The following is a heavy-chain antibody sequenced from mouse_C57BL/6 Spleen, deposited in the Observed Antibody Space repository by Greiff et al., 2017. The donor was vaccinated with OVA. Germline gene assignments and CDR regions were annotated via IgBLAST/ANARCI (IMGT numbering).Heavy chain of an antibody. V-gene: IGHV1-53*01. D-gene: IGHD2-2*01. CDR1: GYTFTSYW. Sequence: QVQLKQSGTELVKPGASVKLSCKASGYTFTSYWMHWVKQRPGQGLEWIGNINPSNGGTNYNEKFKSKATLTVDKSSSTAYMQLSSLTSEDSAVYYCAREGTMVTTRYYYAMDYWGQGTSVTVSS. CDR3: AREGTMVTTRYYYAMDY. CDR2: INPSNGGT. J-gene: IGHJ4*01.